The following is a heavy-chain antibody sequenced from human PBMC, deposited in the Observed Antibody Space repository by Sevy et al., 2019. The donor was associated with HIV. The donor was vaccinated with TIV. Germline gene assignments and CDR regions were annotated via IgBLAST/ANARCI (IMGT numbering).Heavy chain of an antibody. Sequence: ASVKVSCKASGFTFTSSAVQWVRQARGQRLEWIGWIVVGSGNTNYAQKFQERVTITRDMSTSTAYMELSSLRSEDTAVYYCAAPGGVVWFGPNLGSYYGMDVWGQGTTVTVSS. CDR3: AAPGGVVWFGPNLGSYYGMDV. CDR1: GFTFTSSA. V-gene: IGHV1-58*01. J-gene: IGHJ6*02. CDR2: IVVGSGNT. D-gene: IGHD3-10*01.